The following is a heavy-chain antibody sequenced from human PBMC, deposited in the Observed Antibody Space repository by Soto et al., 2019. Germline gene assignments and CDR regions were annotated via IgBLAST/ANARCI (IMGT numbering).Heavy chain of an antibody. D-gene: IGHD3-22*01. CDR3: ARESNYYDSSGPSSA. J-gene: IGHJ3*01. V-gene: IGHV4-30-4*01. CDR1: GGSISSGDYY. CDR2: IYYSGST. Sequence: SETLSLTCTVSGGSISSGDYYWSWIRQPPGKGLEWIGYIYYSGSTYYNPSLKSRVTISVDTSKNQFSLKLSSVTAADTAVYYCARESNYYDSSGPSSAWGQGTMVTVSS.